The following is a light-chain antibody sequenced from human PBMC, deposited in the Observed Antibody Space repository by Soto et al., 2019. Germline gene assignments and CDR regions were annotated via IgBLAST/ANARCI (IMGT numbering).Light chain of an antibody. CDR2: EVS. CDR1: SSEVGSYNL. Sequence: QSALTQPASVSGSPGQSITISCTGTSSEVGSYNLVSWYQQHPGKASKLMICEVSKRPSWVSNRFSGSKSGNTASLTISGLQAEDEADYYCCSYAGSSTVFGTGTKVTV. CDR3: CSYAGSSTV. J-gene: IGLJ1*01. V-gene: IGLV2-23*02.